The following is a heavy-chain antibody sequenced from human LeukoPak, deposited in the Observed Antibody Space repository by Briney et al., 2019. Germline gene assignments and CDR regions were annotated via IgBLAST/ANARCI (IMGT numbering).Heavy chain of an antibody. J-gene: IGHJ4*02. Sequence: GASVKVSCKASGYTFTSYAMHWVRQAPGQRLEWMGWINAGNGNTKYSQKSQGRVTITRDTSASTAYMELSSLRSEDTAVYYCARDSLYCSSTSCLSPFDYWGQGTLVTVSS. D-gene: IGHD2-2*01. CDR2: INAGNGNT. CDR3: ARDSLYCSSTSCLSPFDY. V-gene: IGHV1-3*01. CDR1: GYTFTSYA.